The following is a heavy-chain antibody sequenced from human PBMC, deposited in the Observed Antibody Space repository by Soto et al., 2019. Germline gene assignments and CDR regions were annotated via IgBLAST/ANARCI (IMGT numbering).Heavy chain of an antibody. CDR3: ARDITMVRGCGMDV. V-gene: IGHV1-69*13. J-gene: IGHJ6*02. Sequence: ASVKVSCKASGGTFSSYAISWVRQAPGQGLEWMGGIIPIFGTANYAQKFQGRVTITADESTSTAHMELSSLRSEDTAVYYCARDITMVRGCGMDVWGQGTTVTVSS. CDR2: IIPIFGTA. CDR1: GGTFSSYA. D-gene: IGHD3-10*01.